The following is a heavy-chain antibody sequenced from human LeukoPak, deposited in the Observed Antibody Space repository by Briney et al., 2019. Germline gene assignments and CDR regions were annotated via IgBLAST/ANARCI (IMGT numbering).Heavy chain of an antibody. CDR2: ISHSGST. CDR1: GESFSDDY. J-gene: IGHJ4*02. V-gene: IGHV4-34*01. Sequence: SETLSLTCAVYGESFSDDYWTWIRQPPGKGLEWIGEISHSGSTNYNPSLKSRVTISLDTSKNQFSLKLSSVTAADAAVYYCARAGYSYGTGYYFDYWGQGALVTVSS. CDR3: ARAGYSYGTGYYFDY. D-gene: IGHD5-18*01.